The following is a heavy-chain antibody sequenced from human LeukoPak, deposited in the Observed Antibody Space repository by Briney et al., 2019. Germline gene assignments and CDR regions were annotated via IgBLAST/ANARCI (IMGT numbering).Heavy chain of an antibody. Sequence: GRSLRLSCAASGFTFDDYAMHWVRQAPGKGLEWVSGISWNSGSIGYADSVKGRFTISRDNAKNSLYLQMNSLRAEDTALYYCAKDLSPGDSSGFDYWGQGTLVTVSS. CDR2: ISWNSGSI. D-gene: IGHD3-22*01. J-gene: IGHJ4*02. CDR1: GFTFDDYA. CDR3: AKDLSPGDSSGFDY. V-gene: IGHV3-9*01.